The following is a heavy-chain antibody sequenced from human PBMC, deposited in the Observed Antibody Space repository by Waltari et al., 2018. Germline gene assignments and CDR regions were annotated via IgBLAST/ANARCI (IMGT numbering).Heavy chain of an antibody. J-gene: IGHJ4*02. Sequence: QVRLQESGPGLVTPSETLSLTCSVSDFSISSGYYWAWPRHPPGKGLEWIASIYHSGSTYYNPSLKSRVTIFVDTSKTQFSLKLTSVTAADTAVYFCARAPSTYSSSWYRVGFDYWGQGTLVTVSS. D-gene: IGHD6-13*01. V-gene: IGHV4-38-2*02. CDR1: DFSISSGYY. CDR2: IYHSGST. CDR3: ARAPSTYSSSWYRVGFDY.